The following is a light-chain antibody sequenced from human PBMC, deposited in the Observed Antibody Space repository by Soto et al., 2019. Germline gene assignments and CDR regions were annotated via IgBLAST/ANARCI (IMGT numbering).Light chain of an antibody. CDR3: QTYKSAPLT. V-gene: IGKV1-27*01. Sequence: DNQMTQSPSSLSASVGDRVTITCRASQGISNFLAWYQQQPGEVPKLLIYGASILQSGVPSRFIGSGSGTDFTLTITSLQPEDVATYYCQTYKSAPLTFGGGTKV. CDR2: GAS. J-gene: IGKJ4*01. CDR1: QGISNF.